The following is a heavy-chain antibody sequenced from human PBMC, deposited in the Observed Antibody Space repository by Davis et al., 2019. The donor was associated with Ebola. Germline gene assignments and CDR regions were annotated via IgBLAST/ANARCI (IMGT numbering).Heavy chain of an antibody. CDR2: ISYDGSEK. D-gene: IGHD5-18*01. V-gene: IGHV3-30*03. Sequence: GGSLRLSCAASGFTFSSYGMHWVRQAPGKGLEWVAVISYDGSEKYYVDSVKGRFTISRDNAKNSLYLQMNSLRAEDTAVYYCARDHTAMVFNWFDPWGQGTLVTVSS. J-gene: IGHJ5*02. CDR3: ARDHTAMVFNWFDP. CDR1: GFTFSSYG.